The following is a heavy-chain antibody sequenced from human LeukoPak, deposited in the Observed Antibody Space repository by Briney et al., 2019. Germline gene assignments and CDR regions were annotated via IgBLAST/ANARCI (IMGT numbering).Heavy chain of an antibody. Sequence: PGGSLRLSCAASGFTFSSYGMHWGRQAPGKGLEWVAVISYDGSNKYYADSVKGRFTISRDNSKNTLYLQMNSLRAEDTAVYYCARGRVGAIDYWGQGTLVTVSS. CDR2: ISYDGSNK. J-gene: IGHJ4*02. CDR3: ARGRVGAIDY. D-gene: IGHD1-26*01. V-gene: IGHV3-30*03. CDR1: GFTFSSYG.